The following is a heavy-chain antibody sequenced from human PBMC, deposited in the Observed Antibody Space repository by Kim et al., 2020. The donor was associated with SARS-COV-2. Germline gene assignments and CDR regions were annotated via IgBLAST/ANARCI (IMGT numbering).Heavy chain of an antibody. Sequence: SETLSLTCTVSGGSISSYYWSWIRQPPGKGLEWIGYIYYSGSTNYNPSLKSRVTISVDTSKNQFSLKLSSVTAADTAVYYCARYRDCSGGSCYMAFDYWGQGTLVTVSS. V-gene: IGHV4-59*01. CDR1: GGSISSYY. CDR3: ARYRDCSGGSCYMAFDY. CDR2: IYYSGST. D-gene: IGHD2-15*01. J-gene: IGHJ4*02.